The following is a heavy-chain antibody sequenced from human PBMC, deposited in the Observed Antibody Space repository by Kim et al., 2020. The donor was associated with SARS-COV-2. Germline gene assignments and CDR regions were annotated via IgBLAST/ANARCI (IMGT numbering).Heavy chain of an antibody. CDR3: ARGGSLAVTSRFDF. J-gene: IGHJ4*02. V-gene: IGHV1-3*01. CDR1: GYIFTGYS. Sequence: ASVKVSCKASGYIFTGYSMHWVRQAPGQRPEWMGWISAGNGNTKYSQRFQDRVTITRDISASTAYMELSSLRSEDTAVYYCARGGSLAVTSRFDFWGQGTLVTVSS. CDR2: ISAGNGNT. D-gene: IGHD3-16*01.